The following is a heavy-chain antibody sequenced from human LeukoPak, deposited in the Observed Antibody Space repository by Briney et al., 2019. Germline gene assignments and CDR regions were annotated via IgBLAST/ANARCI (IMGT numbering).Heavy chain of an antibody. CDR2: ISYSGST. V-gene: IGHV4-59*01. Sequence: SETLSLTCTVSGGSISSYYWSWIRQPSGKGLEWIGYISYSGSTKYNPSLKSRVTISVDTSKNQFSLKLRSVTAADTAVYYCARWGFDYYDSSGYPNAFDIWGQGTMVTVSS. CDR3: ARWGFDYYDSSGYPNAFDI. J-gene: IGHJ3*02. CDR1: GGSISSYY. D-gene: IGHD3-22*01.